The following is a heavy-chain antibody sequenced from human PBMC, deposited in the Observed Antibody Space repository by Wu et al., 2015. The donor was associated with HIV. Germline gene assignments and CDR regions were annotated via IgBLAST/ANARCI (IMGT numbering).Heavy chain of an antibody. D-gene: IGHD3-10*01. V-gene: IGHV1-8*01. CDR2: MNPNSGNT. Sequence: QVQLVQSGAEVKKPGASVKVSCKASGYTFTSYDINWVRQATGQGLEWMGWMNPNSGNTGYAQKFQGRVTMTRNTSISTAYMELSGLRSEDTAVYYCARGGGITMVRGVISNTWGQGTMVTVSS. CDR1: GYTFTSYD. J-gene: IGHJ3*01. CDR3: ARGGGITMVRGVISNT.